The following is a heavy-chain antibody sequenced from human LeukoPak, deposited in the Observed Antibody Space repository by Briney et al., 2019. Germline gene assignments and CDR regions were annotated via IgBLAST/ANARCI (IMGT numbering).Heavy chain of an antibody. CDR2: ITNSGSSR. CDR3: ARDLAVAGF. J-gene: IGHJ4*02. D-gene: IGHD6-19*01. V-gene: IGHV3-11*01. CDR1: GFSFSDYY. Sequence: GGSLRLSCAASGFSFSDYYMAWVRQAPGRGLEWVSYITNSGSSRYYADSVRGRFTISRDNAKNSLYLQMNGLRAEDTAVYYCARDLAVAGFWGRGTLVTVSS.